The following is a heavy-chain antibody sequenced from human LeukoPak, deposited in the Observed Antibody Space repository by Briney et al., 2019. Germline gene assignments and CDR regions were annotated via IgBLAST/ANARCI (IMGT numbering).Heavy chain of an antibody. Sequence: SETLSLTCTVSGGSISSYYWSWIRQPAGKGLGWIGRIYTSGSTNYNPSLKSRVTMSVDTSKNQFSLKLSSVTAADTAVYYCARDLSGSSTLDIWGQGTMVTVSS. CDR2: IYTSGST. V-gene: IGHV4-4*07. D-gene: IGHD6-13*01. J-gene: IGHJ3*02. CDR3: ARDLSGSSTLDI. CDR1: GGSISSYY.